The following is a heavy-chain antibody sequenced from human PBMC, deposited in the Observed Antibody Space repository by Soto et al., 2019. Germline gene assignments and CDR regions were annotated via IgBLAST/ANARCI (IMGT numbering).Heavy chain of an antibody. Sequence: ASVKVSCKASGYTFTSYDINWVRQATGQGLEWMGWMNPNSGNTGYAQKFQGRVIMTRNTSISTAYMELSSLRSEDTAVYYCARGLGSSGRDWFDPWGQGTLVTVSS. V-gene: IGHV1-8*01. CDR1: GYTFTSYD. CDR2: MNPNSGNT. CDR3: ARGLGSSGRDWFDP. D-gene: IGHD6-19*01. J-gene: IGHJ5*02.